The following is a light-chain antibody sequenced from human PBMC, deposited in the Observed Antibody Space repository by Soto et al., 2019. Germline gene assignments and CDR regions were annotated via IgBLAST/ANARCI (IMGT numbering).Light chain of an antibody. V-gene: IGLV2-14*03. CDR1: SSDIGGYNY. J-gene: IGLJ2*01. CDR2: DVT. CDR3: ASYASSNTVL. Sequence: SLLTQPASVSVSPGQSITISCPGTSSDIGGYNYVSWYQQHPGKAPKLMVYDVTYRPSGVSNRFSASKSGNTASLTISGLQAEDEADYYCASYASSNTVLFGGGTKVTVL.